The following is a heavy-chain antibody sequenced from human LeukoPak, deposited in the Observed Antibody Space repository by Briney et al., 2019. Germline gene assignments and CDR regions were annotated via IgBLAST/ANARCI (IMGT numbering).Heavy chain of an antibody. CDR3: ARVTPPGAVAASFDY. Sequence: GGSLRLSCAASGFTVSSNYMSWVRQAPGKGLEWVSVIYSGGSTYYADSVKGRFTISRDNSKNTLYLQMNSLRAEDTAVYYCARVTPPGAVAASFDYWGQGTLVTVSS. V-gene: IGHV3-66*01. J-gene: IGHJ4*02. D-gene: IGHD6-19*01. CDR2: IYSGGST. CDR1: GFTVSSNY.